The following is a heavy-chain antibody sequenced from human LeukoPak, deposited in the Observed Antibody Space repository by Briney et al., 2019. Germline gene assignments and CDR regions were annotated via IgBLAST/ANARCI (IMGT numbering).Heavy chain of an antibody. CDR1: GFTFSNHA. CDR3: GKDLTGSYSVDY. J-gene: IGHJ4*02. Sequence: GGSLRLSCAASGFTFSNHAMHWGRQAPGKGLEWVAVIKHDETRERHGDSVKGRFSISRDNSKNTLFLQLNSLRTEDTAVYYCGKDLTGSYSVDYWGQGTLVTVSS. D-gene: IGHD1-26*01. V-gene: IGHV3-30-3*01. CDR2: IKHDETRE.